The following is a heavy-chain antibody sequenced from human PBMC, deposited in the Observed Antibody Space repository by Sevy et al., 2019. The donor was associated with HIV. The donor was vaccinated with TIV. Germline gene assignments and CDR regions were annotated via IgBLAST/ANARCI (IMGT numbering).Heavy chain of an antibody. V-gene: IGHV1-24*01. D-gene: IGHD3-22*01. CDR2: FDPEDGDPEDGKT. Sequence: ASVKVSCKVSGYTLTQFSMHWVRQAPGKGLEWMTTFDPEDGDPEDGKTIYAQKFLGRVTMTEDKSTDTAYMELSSLRSDDTAGYYCATTKDYYDSSGYPFDYWGQGTLVTVSS. CDR3: ATTKDYYDSSGYPFDY. CDR1: GYTLTQFS. J-gene: IGHJ4*02.